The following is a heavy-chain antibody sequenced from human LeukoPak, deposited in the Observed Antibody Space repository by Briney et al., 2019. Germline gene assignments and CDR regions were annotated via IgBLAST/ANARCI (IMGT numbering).Heavy chain of an antibody. V-gene: IGHV6-1*01. D-gene: IGHD1-26*01. J-gene: IGHJ3*02. Sequence: SPTLSLTFAISGDSVSSNSATWNWIRQSPSRGLGWLGRTYYRSKWFSDYAVSVKSRTTFNPDTSKNQLSLQLNSVTPEDTAVYYCARGSGSYYAFDIWGQGTMVTVSS. CDR2: TYYRSKWFS. CDR3: ARGSGSYYAFDI. CDR1: GDSVSSNSAT.